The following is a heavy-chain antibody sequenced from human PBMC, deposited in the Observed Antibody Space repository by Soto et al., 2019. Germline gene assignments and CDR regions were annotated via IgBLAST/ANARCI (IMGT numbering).Heavy chain of an antibody. Sequence: QLQLQESGPGLVKPSETLSLTCTVSGGSISSSSYYWGWIRQPPGKGLEWIGSIYYTGSTYYNPSLKSRVTISVDTSKNQFSLKLSSVTAADTAVFYCARHLTLSSGLDYWGQGTLVTVSS. D-gene: IGHD6-19*01. CDR1: GGSISSSSYY. J-gene: IGHJ4*02. V-gene: IGHV4-39*01. CDR3: ARHLTLSSGLDY. CDR2: IYYTGST.